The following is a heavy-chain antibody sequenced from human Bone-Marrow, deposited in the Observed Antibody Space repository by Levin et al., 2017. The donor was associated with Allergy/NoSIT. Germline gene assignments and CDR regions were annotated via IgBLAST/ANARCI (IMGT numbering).Heavy chain of an antibody. Sequence: GGSLRLSCAASGFTFSSYAMSWVRQAPGKGLEWVSVISGSGGSTYYADSVKGRFTISRDNSKNTLYLQMNSLRAEDTAVYYCANNAQWLILFDSWGQGTLVTVSS. CDR3: ANNAQWLILFDS. J-gene: IGHJ4*02. V-gene: IGHV3-23*01. CDR2: ISGSGGST. CDR1: GFTFSSYA. D-gene: IGHD6-19*01.